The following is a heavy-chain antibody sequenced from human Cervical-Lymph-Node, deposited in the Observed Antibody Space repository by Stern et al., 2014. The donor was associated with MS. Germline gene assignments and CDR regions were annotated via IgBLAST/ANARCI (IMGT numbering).Heavy chain of an antibody. V-gene: IGHV3-33*01. CDR1: GFTLSGYA. Sequence: VQLVESGGGVVQPGRSLRVSCAASGFTLSGYAMHWVRQAPGQGLEWLAVISYDGNNKYYGDSVKGRFTISRDNSNNTLNLQMNSLRAEDTAVYYCARELRNGGYYYGLDVWGQGTTVTVSS. CDR2: ISYDGNNK. CDR3: ARELRNGGYYYGLDV. J-gene: IGHJ6*02. D-gene: IGHD7-27*01.